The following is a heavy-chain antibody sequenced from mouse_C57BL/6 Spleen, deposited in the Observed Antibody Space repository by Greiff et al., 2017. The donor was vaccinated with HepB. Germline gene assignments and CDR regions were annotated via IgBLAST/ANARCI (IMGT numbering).Heavy chain of an antibody. V-gene: IGHV1-50*01. CDR2: IDPSDSYT. CDR3: ARYGSRGGQLRLFDY. CDR1: GYTFTSYW. D-gene: IGHD3-2*02. Sequence: QVQLQQPGAELVKPGASVKLSCKASGYTFTSYWMQWVKQRPGQGLEWIGEIDPSDSYTNYNQKFKGKATLTVDTSSSTAYMQLSSLTSEDSAVYYCARYGSRGGQLRLFDYWGQGTTLTVSS. J-gene: IGHJ2*01.